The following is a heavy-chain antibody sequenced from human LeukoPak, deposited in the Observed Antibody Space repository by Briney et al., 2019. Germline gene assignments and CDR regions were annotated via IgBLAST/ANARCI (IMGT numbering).Heavy chain of an antibody. D-gene: IGHD3-9*01. V-gene: IGHV3-15*01. CDR2: IKSKTDGGTT. CDR1: GFTFSNAW. Sequence: GGSLRLSCAASGFTFSNAWMSWVRQAPGKGLEWVGRIKSKTDGGTTDYAAPVKGRFTISRDNAKNSLYLQMNSLRAEDTAVYYCARDQTDFSDWFDAFDIWGQGTMVTVSS. CDR3: ARDQTDFSDWFDAFDI. J-gene: IGHJ3*02.